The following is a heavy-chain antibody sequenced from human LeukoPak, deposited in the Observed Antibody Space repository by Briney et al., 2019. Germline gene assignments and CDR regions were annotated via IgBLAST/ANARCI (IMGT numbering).Heavy chain of an antibody. Sequence: ASVKVSCKASGYTFTSYGISWVRQAPGQGLEWMGWISAYNGNTNYAQKLQGRVTMTTDTSTSTAYMELRSLRSDDTAVYYCARDRGPQYYYDSRGLDYWGQGTLVTVSS. V-gene: IGHV1-18*01. D-gene: IGHD3-22*01. CDR2: ISAYNGNT. CDR3: ARDRGPQYYYDSRGLDY. J-gene: IGHJ4*02. CDR1: GYTFTSYG.